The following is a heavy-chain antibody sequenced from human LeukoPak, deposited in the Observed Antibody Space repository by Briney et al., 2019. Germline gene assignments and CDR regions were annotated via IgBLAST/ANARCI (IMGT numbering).Heavy chain of an antibody. CDR3: ARDRTPLGYYYYMDV. J-gene: IGHJ6*03. D-gene: IGHD7-27*01. Sequence: SETLSLTCTVSGGSISSYYWSWIRHPAGKGLEWIGRIYTSGSTNYNPSLKSRVTMSVDTSKNQFSLKLSSVTAADTAVYYCARDRTPLGYYYYMDVWGKGTTVTVSS. V-gene: IGHV4-4*07. CDR1: GGSISSYY. CDR2: IYTSGST.